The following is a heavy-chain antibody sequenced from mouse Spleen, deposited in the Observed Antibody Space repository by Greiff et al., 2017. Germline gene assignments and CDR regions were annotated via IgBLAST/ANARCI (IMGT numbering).Heavy chain of an antibody. J-gene: IGHJ3*01. CDR1: GYTFTDYE. CDR2: IDPETGGT. D-gene: IGHD6-1*01. CDR3: TPREAEAY. V-gene: IGHV1-15*01. Sequence: QVQLQQSGAELVRPGASVTLSCKASGYTFTDYEMHWVKQTPVHGLEWIGAIDPETGGTAYNQKFKGKAILTADKSSSTAYMELRSLTSEDSAVYYCTPREAEAYWGQGTLVTVSA.